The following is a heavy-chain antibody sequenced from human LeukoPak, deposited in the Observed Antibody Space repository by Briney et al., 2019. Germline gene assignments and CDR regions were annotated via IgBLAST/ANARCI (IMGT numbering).Heavy chain of an antibody. CDR1: GGSISSYY. CDR2: IYYSGST. Sequence: SETLSLTCTVSGGSISSYYWSWIRQPPGKGLEWIGYIYYSGSTNYNASLKSRVTISVDTSKNQFSLKLSSVTAADTAVYYCAGFGLWFGELYGFDPWGQGTLVTVSS. J-gene: IGHJ5*02. V-gene: IGHV4-59*01. D-gene: IGHD3-10*01. CDR3: AGFGLWFGELYGFDP.